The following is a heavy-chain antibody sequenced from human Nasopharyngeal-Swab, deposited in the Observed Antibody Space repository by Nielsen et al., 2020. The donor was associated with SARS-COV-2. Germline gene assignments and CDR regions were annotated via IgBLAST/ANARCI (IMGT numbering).Heavy chain of an antibody. CDR1: GGTFSSYA. Sequence: ASVKVSCKASGGTFSSYAISWVRQAPGQGLEYIGWISTFNGKTHCAQNLQDRVTLSTDTSTTTAYMEVRGLTSGDTAVYYCARTRTGYDSFAHWGQGTPIAVSS. CDR2: ISTFNGKT. D-gene: IGHD5-12*01. CDR3: ARTRTGYDSFAH. J-gene: IGHJ4*02. V-gene: IGHV1-18*01.